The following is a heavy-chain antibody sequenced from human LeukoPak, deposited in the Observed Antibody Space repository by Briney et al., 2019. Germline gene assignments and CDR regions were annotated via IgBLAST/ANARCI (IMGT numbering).Heavy chain of an antibody. J-gene: IGHJ4*02. CDR3: AREVAGEGVTDY. V-gene: IGHV3-53*01. CDR2: IYSGGST. D-gene: IGHD3-10*01. Sequence: PGGSLRLSCAASGFTVSSNYMSWVRQAPGKGLEWVSVIYSGGSTYYADSVKGRFTISRDNSKNTLYLQMNSLRAEDAAVYYCAREVAGEGVTDYWGQGTLVTVSS. CDR1: GFTVSSNY.